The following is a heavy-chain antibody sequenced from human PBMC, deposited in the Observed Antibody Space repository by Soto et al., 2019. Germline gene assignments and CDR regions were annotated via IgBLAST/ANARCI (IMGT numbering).Heavy chain of an antibody. CDR2: IRGSDNST. CDR1: GFTFSGYA. V-gene: IGHV3-23*01. Sequence: GGSLRLSCAASGFTFSGYAMIWVRQAPGKGLEWVSAIRGSDNSTYYADSVKGRFTISRDNSKNTLYLQMSGLRADDTAVYYCAKGGYYYYYGMDVWGQGTTVTVSS. J-gene: IGHJ6*02. CDR3: AKGGYYYYYGMDV.